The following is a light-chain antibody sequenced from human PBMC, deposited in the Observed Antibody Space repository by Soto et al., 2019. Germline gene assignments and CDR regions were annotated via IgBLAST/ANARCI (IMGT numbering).Light chain of an antibody. CDR1: QIVSSTY. CDR2: GAS. Sequence: EIVLTQSPGTLSLSPGERATLSCRASQIVSSTYLAWFQQKAGQAPRLLIYGASTRASGIPARFVGSGSGTDFTLTITGLQPEDFAVYFCQQRDDLYTFGQGTKLQIK. J-gene: IGKJ2*01. V-gene: IGKV3-20*01. CDR3: QQRDDLYT.